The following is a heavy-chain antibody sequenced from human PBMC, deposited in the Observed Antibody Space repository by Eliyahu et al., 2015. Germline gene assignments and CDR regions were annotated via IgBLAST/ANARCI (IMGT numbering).Heavy chain of an antibody. D-gene: IGHD4-17*01. Sequence: EVQLVESGGGLVQPGRSLSLSCXASGFPFXXXAMHWVRQAPGKGLEWVSGISWNSGSIGYADSVKGRFTISRDNAKNSLYLQMNSLRAEDTALYYCAKGTYGDYNYYYGMDVWGQGTTVTVSS. CDR1: GFPFXXXA. CDR2: ISWNSGSI. J-gene: IGHJ6*02. V-gene: IGHV3-9*01. CDR3: AKGTYGDYNYYYGMDV.